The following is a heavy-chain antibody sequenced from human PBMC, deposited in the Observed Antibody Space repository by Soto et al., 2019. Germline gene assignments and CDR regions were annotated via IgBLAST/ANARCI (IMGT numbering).Heavy chain of an antibody. CDR3: AKDTTGYSYGPRARVLGY. J-gene: IGHJ4*02. CDR1: GFTFSSYG. Sequence: QVQLVESGGGVVQPGRSLRLSCAASGFTFSSYGMHWVRQAPGKGLEWVAVISYDGSNKYYADSVKGRFTISRDNSKNTLFLQMNSLRAEDTAVYYCAKDTTGYSYGPRARVLGYWGQGTLVTVSS. CDR2: ISYDGSNK. V-gene: IGHV3-30*18. D-gene: IGHD5-18*01.